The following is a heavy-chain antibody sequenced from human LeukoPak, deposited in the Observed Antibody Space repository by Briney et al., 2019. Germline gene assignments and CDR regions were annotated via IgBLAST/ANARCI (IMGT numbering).Heavy chain of an antibody. CDR2: IYPGDSDT. J-gene: IGHJ4*02. V-gene: IGHV5-51*01. CDR3: ARQKRLGYCSSTSCSNPFDY. Sequence: GESLKISCKGSGYSFTSYWIGWVRQMPGKGLEWMGIIYPGDSDTRYSPSFQGQVTISADKSISTAYLQWSSLKASDTAMYYCARQKRLGYCSSTSCSNPFDYWGQGTLATVSS. CDR1: GYSFTSYW. D-gene: IGHD2-2*01.